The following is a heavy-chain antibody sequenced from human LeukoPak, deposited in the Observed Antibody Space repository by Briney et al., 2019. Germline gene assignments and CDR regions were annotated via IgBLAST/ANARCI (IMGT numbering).Heavy chain of an antibody. V-gene: IGHV2-5*01. CDR1: GFSLSTSGVG. Sequence: SGPTLVNPTQTLMLTCTFSGFSLSTSGVGVGWIRQPPGKALEWLALIYWNDDKRYSPSLKSRLTITKDTSKNQVVLTITNMDPVDTATYYCAHSHLYNWNQSPFDYWGQGTLVTVSS. J-gene: IGHJ4*02. CDR3: AHSHLYNWNQSPFDY. D-gene: IGHD1-1*01. CDR2: IYWNDDK.